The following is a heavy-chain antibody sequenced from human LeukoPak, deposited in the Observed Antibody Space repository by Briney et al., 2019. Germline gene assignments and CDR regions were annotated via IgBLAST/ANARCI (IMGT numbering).Heavy chain of an antibody. CDR1: GGSISSYY. V-gene: IGHV4-4*07. D-gene: IGHD3-16*02. J-gene: IGHJ5*02. Sequence: SETLSLTCTVSGGSISSYYWSWNRQPAGKGLEWIGRIYTTGSTNYNPSLKSRVTMSVDTSKNQFSLRLTSVTAADTAVYYCARLGSYRGTPRNWFDPWGQGTLVTVSS. CDR3: ARLGSYRGTPRNWFDP. CDR2: IYTTGST.